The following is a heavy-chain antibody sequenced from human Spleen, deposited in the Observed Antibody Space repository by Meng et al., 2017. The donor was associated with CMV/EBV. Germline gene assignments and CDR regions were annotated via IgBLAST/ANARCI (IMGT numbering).Heavy chain of an antibody. CDR2: ISSRSSYI. Sequence: GESLKISCAASGFDFSNDDMEWVRQAPGKGLEWVSSISSRSSYIYYADSVKGRFTISRDNAKNSLYLQMNSLRAEDTAVYYCARVVVMTTNLGSGNWFDPWGQGTLVTVPQ. CDR3: ARVVVMTTNLGSGNWFDP. CDR1: GFDFSNDD. V-gene: IGHV3-21*01. J-gene: IGHJ5*02. D-gene: IGHD2-21*02.